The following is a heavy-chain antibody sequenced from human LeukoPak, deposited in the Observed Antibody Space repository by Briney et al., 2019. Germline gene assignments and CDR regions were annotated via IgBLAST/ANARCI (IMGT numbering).Heavy chain of an antibody. CDR1: GFTFSNYW. Sequence: GGSLRLSCAASGFTFSNYWIHWVRQAPGKGLVWVSRINPAGNYANYADSVKGRFTISRDNAKNTVYLQMNSLRAKDTALFYCVRDWDHYDFDSWGQGTLVTVSS. CDR3: VRDWDHYDFDS. V-gene: IGHV3-74*01. D-gene: IGHD3-3*01. J-gene: IGHJ5*01. CDR2: INPAGNYA.